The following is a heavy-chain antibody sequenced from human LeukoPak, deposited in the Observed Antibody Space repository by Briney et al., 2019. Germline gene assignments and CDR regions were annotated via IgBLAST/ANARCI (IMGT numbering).Heavy chain of an antibody. Sequence: GGSLRLSCAASGFTFSSYAMSWVRQAPGKGLEWVSAISGSGGSTYYADSVKGRFTISRDNSKNTLYLQMNSLRAEDMAVYYCASPYIIYYLGGLYIWGQGTMVTVSS. V-gene: IGHV3-23*01. CDR1: GFTFSSYA. J-gene: IGHJ3*02. D-gene: IGHD1-26*01. CDR2: ISGSGGST. CDR3: ASPYIIYYLGGLYI.